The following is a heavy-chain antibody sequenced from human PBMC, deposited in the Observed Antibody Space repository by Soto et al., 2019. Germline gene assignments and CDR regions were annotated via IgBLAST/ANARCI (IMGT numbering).Heavy chain of an antibody. CDR3: TRETYYDFWSGYYYYGMDV. CDR2: IRSKAYGGTT. Sequence: GGSLRLSCTASGFTFGDYAMSWFRQAPGKGLEWVGFIRSKAYGGTTEYAASVKGRFTISRDDSKSIAYLQMNSLKTEDTAVYYCTRETYYDFWSGYYYYGMDVWGQGATVTVSS. V-gene: IGHV3-49*03. CDR1: GFTFGDYA. J-gene: IGHJ6*02. D-gene: IGHD3-3*01.